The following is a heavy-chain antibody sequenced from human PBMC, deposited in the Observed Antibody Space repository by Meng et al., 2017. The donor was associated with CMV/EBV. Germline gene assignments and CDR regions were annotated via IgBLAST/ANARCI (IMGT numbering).Heavy chain of an antibody. Sequence: GESLKISCAASGFTFSSYWMSWVRQAPGKGLEWVANINLDGSEKHYVDSVKGRFTISRDNAKNSLYLQMNSLRAEDTAVYYCARRRGSGSFDYWGQGTLVTVSS. D-gene: IGHD3-10*01. J-gene: IGHJ4*02. CDR1: GFTFSSYW. CDR2: INLDGSEK. CDR3: ARRRGSGSFDY. V-gene: IGHV3-7*01.